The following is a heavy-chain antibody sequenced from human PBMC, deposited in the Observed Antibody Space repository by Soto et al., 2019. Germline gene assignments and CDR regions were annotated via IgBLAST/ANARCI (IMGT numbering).Heavy chain of an antibody. V-gene: IGHV4-61*01. Sequence: PSETLSLTCTVSGGSVSSGSYYWSWIRQPPGKGLEWIGYIYYSGSTNYNPSLKSRVTISVDTSKNQFSLKLSSVTAADTAVYYCARDGFMGYNYYYYGMDVWGQGTTVTVSS. CDR3: ARDGFMGYNYYYYGMDV. CDR2: IYYSGST. J-gene: IGHJ6*02. D-gene: IGHD5-12*01. CDR1: GGSVSSGSYY.